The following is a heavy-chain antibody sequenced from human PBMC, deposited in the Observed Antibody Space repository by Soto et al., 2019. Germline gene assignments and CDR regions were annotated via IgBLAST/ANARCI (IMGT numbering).Heavy chain of an antibody. CDR3: ASSKYYDFWSGYYSRGYCDY. D-gene: IGHD3-3*01. CDR2: INHSGST. Sequence: SETLSLTCGVYGGSFSGYYWSWIRQPPGKGLEWIGEINHSGSTNYNPSLKSRVTISVDTSKNQFSLKLSSVTAADTAVYYCASSKYYDFWSGYYSRGYCDYWGQGTLVTVSS. J-gene: IGHJ4*02. V-gene: IGHV4-34*01. CDR1: GGSFSGYY.